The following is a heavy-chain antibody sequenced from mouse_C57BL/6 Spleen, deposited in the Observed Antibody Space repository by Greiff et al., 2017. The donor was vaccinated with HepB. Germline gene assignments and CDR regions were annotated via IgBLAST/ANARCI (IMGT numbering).Heavy chain of an antibody. CDR1: GFNIKDYY. Sequence: EVKLQQSGAELVRPGASVKLSCTASGFNIKDYYMHWVKQRPEQGLEWIGRIDPEDGDTEYAPKFQGKATMTADTSSNTAYLQLSSLTSEDTAVYYCTTDGDSSGPYYAMDYWGQGTSVTVSS. CDR2: IDPEDGDT. J-gene: IGHJ4*01. V-gene: IGHV14-1*01. CDR3: TTDGDSSGPYYAMDY. D-gene: IGHD3-2*02.